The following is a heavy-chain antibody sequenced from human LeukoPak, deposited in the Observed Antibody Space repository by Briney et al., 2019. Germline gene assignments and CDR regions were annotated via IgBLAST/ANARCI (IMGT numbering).Heavy chain of an antibody. V-gene: IGHV1-8*01. Sequence: GASVNVSCKTSGYTFTNYDINRVRQATGQGLEWMGWMNPKSGNTGYTPKFQGRVTLSRTSSMSTAYMELSSMRFEDTAVYYCARVRAMTDVASNWFDPWGQGTPVTVSS. CDR2: MNPKSGNT. J-gene: IGHJ5*02. CDR1: GYTFTNYD. CDR3: ARVRAMTDVASNWFDP. D-gene: IGHD2-21*01.